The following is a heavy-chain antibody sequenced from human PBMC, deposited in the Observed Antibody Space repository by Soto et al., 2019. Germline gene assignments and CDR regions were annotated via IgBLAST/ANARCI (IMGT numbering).Heavy chain of an antibody. CDR1: GFTFSSYA. V-gene: IGHV3-23*01. CDR3: AKDRNRWLRFDLGY. D-gene: IGHD5-12*01. Sequence: EVQLLESGGGLVQPGGSLRLSCAASGFTFSSYAMSCVRQAPGKGLEWVSSITGSAGSTYYADSVKGRFNISRDNSKNTLYLQMNSLRAEDTAVYYCAKDRNRWLRFDLGYWGQGTLVTVSS. J-gene: IGHJ4*02. CDR2: ITGSAGST.